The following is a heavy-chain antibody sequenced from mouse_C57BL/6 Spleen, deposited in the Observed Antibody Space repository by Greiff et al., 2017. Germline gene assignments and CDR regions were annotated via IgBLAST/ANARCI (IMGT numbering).Heavy chain of an antibody. J-gene: IGHJ2*01. D-gene: IGHD4-1*01. CDR2: IRHKANGYTS. CDR1: GFTFTDYY. CDR3: ASSGGVVPHLDY. Sequence: EVKLMESGGGLVQPGGSLSLSCAASGFTFTDYYMSWVRQPPGKALEWMGFIRHKANGYTSEYSVSVKGRFTISRDNSQCILYLPMNALRAEDSAAYYCASSGGVVPHLDYWGQGTTLTVSS. V-gene: IGHV7-3*01.